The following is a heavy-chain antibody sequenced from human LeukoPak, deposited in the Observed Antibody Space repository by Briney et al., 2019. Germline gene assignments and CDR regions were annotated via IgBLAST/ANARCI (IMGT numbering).Heavy chain of an antibody. J-gene: IGHJ6*02. CDR3: AVGGGTLYYYGMDV. Sequence: GGSLRLSCAASGFTFSSYGMHWVRQAPGKGLEWVAVISYDGSNKYYADSVKGRFTISRDNSKNTLYLQMNSLRAEDTAVYYCAVGGGTLYYYGMDVWGQGTTVTVSS. V-gene: IGHV3-30*03. D-gene: IGHD1-26*01. CDR2: ISYDGSNK. CDR1: GFTFSSYG.